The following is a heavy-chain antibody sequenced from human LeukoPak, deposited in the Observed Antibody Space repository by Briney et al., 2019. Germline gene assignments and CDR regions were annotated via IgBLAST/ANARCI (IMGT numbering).Heavy chain of an antibody. J-gene: IGHJ5*02. V-gene: IGHV4-4*07. Sequence: SETLSLTCTVSGGSISSYYWSWIWQPAGKGLEWIGRIYTSGSTNYNPSLKSRVTMSVDTSKNQFSLKLSSVTAADTAVYYCAREDSSSWYPQGNWFDPWGQGTLVTVSS. CDR1: GGSISSYY. CDR2: IYTSGST. D-gene: IGHD6-13*01. CDR3: AREDSSSWYPQGNWFDP.